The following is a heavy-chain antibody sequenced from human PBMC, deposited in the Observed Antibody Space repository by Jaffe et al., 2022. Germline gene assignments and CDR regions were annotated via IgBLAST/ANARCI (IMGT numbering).Heavy chain of an antibody. J-gene: IGHJ4*02. Sequence: QVQLVESGGGVVQPGRSLRLSCAASGFTFSSYGMHWVRQAPGKGLEWVAVISYDGSNKYYADSVKGRFTISRDNSKNTLYLQMNSLRAEDTAVYYCAKSAWRPYYDFWSGYYNAPDYWGQGTLVTVSS. D-gene: IGHD3-3*01. CDR3: AKSAWRPYYDFWSGYYNAPDY. CDR2: ISYDGSNK. V-gene: IGHV3-30*18. CDR1: GFTFSSYG.